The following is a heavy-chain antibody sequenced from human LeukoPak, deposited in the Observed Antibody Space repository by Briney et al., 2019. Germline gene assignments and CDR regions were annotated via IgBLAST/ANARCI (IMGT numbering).Heavy chain of an antibody. Sequence: GGSLRLSCAASGFTFSDYYMSWIRQAPGKGLEWVSYISSSGSTIYYADSVKGRFTISRDNSKNTLYLQMNSLRAEDTAVYYCAKDLYCSSTSCSLVLSYWGQGTLVTVSS. J-gene: IGHJ4*02. V-gene: IGHV3-11*04. CDR2: ISSSGSTI. CDR1: GFTFSDYY. CDR3: AKDLYCSSTSCSLVLSY. D-gene: IGHD2-2*01.